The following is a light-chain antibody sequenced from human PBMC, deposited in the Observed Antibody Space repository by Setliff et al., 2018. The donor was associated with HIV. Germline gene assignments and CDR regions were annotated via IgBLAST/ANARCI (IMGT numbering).Light chain of an antibody. CDR3: AAWDDGLNGYV. V-gene: IGLV1-44*01. Sequence: QSVLTQPPSASGTPGQRVTISCSGSSSNIGSNTVNWYQQLPGTAPKLLIYSSDQRSSGVPDRFSGSKSGTTASLAISGLQSADEADYYCAAWDDGLNGYVFGTGTKV. CDR1: SSNIGSNT. J-gene: IGLJ1*01. CDR2: SSD.